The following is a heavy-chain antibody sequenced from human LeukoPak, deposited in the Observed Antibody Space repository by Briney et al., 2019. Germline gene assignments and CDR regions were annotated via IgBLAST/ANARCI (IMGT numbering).Heavy chain of an antibody. CDR2: INHSGST. CDR3: ARGSRGYYSERSGPIEAIWPKGYFQQ. Sequence: SETLSLTCAVYGGSFSGYYWSWIRQPPGKGLEWIGEINHSGSTNYNPSLKSRVTISVDTSKNQFSLKLSSVTAADTAVYYYARGSRGYYSERSGPIEAIWPKGYFQQWGQSTLVTVSS. J-gene: IGHJ1*01. CDR1: GGSFSGYY. V-gene: IGHV4-34*01. D-gene: IGHD3-22*01.